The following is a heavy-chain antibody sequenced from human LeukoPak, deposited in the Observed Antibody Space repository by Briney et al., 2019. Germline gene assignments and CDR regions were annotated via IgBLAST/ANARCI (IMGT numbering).Heavy chain of an antibody. D-gene: IGHD3-10*01. CDR1: GFTFDDYT. CDR3: ARDLFYVGGWFDP. CDR2: ISSSSSYI. Sequence: PGGSLRLSCAASGFTFDDYTMHWVRQAPGKGLEWVSSISSSSSYIYYADSVKGRFTISRDNAKNSLYLQMNSLRAEDTALYYCARDLFYVGGWFDPWGQGTLVTVSS. J-gene: IGHJ5*02. V-gene: IGHV3-21*03.